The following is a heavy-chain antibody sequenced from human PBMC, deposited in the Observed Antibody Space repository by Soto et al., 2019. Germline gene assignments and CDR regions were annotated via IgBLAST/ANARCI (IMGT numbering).Heavy chain of an antibody. V-gene: IGHV3-30-3*01. D-gene: IGHD1-26*01. CDR2: ISYDGSNK. CDR3: ARDSGAGSYSGELFDY. Sequence: QVQLVESGGGVVQPGRSLRLSCAASGFTFSSYAMHWVRQAPGKWLEWVAVISYDGSNKYYADSVNVRFTISRDNSKNPLYLQMSSLSAEDTAVYYCARDSGAGSYSGELFDYWGQGTLVTVSS. J-gene: IGHJ4*02. CDR1: GFTFSSYA.